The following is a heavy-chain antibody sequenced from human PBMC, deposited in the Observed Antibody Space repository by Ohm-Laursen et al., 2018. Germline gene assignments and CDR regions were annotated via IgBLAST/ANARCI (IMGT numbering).Heavy chain of an antibody. J-gene: IGHJ4*02. Sequence: TLSLTCAVYGGSFSGYYWSWIRQPPGKGLEWIGEINHSGSTNYNPSLKSRLTISLDTSKNQFSLKLSSVTAADTAVYYCAGQGSGSNWGRYFDCWGQGTLVTVSS. D-gene: IGHD1-26*01. CDR1: GGSFSGYY. CDR3: AGQGSGSNWGRYFDC. V-gene: IGHV4-34*09. CDR2: INHSGST.